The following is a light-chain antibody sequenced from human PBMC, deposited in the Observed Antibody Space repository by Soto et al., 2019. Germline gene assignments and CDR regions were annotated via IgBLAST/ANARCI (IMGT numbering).Light chain of an antibody. CDR2: VAS. J-gene: IGKJ4*01. V-gene: IGKV1-39*01. CDR3: QQSSSTPQT. Sequence: DIQMTQSPSSLSASVGDRVTITCRASQSISSYLSWYQQKPGKAPKLLINVASTLPSGVPSRFSGSGSGTDFTLAISSLQPEGFATYCCQQSSSTPQTFGGGTRVEIK. CDR1: QSISSY.